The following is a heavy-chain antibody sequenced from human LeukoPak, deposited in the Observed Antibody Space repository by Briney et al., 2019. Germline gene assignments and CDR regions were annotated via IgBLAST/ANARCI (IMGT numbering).Heavy chain of an antibody. D-gene: IGHD5-18*01. CDR2: ISASGGST. V-gene: IGHV3-23*01. Sequence: GGSLRLSCAAAGFTFTNYSMSWVRQAPGKGLEWVSGISASGGSTYYAASVNGRFTISRDNTKNTLYLQMNSLRGEDTAVYYCAKVGYLVYYYYYMDVWGKGTTVTVSS. J-gene: IGHJ6*03. CDR3: AKVGYLVYYYYYMDV. CDR1: GFTFTNYS.